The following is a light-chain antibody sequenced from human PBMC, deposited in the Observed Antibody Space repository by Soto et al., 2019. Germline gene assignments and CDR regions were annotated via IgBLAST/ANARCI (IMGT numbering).Light chain of an antibody. CDR2: GAS. V-gene: IGKV3-15*01. CDR1: QTISGT. J-gene: IGKJ1*01. Sequence: EIVMTQSPATLSVSPGGRATLSCRASQTISGTLAWYQQKPGQAPMLLIHGASTRAPGFPARFSGSGSGTDFTLTISSLQSEDFAVYYCQQYDNWPWTFGQGTKVDIK. CDR3: QQYDNWPWT.